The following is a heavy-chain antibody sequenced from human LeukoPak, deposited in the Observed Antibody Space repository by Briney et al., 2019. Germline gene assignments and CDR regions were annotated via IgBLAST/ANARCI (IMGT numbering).Heavy chain of an antibody. V-gene: IGHV3-30*18. Sequence: GGSLRLSCAASGFTFSSYGMHWVRQAPGKGLEWVAVISYDGSNKYYADSVKGRFTISRDNSKNTLYLQMNSLRAEDTAVYYCAKPRSSWYWSDAFDIWGQGTMVTVSS. J-gene: IGHJ3*02. D-gene: IGHD6-13*01. CDR2: ISYDGSNK. CDR3: AKPRSSWYWSDAFDI. CDR1: GFTFSSYG.